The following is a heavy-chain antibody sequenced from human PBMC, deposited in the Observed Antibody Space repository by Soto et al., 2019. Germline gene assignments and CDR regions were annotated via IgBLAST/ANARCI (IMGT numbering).Heavy chain of an antibody. J-gene: IGHJ4*02. V-gene: IGHV4-59*01. D-gene: IGHD7-27*01. Sequence: SETLSLTCTVSGGSISSYYWSWIRQPPGKGLEWIGYIYYSGSTNYNPSLKSRVTISVDTSKNQFSLKLSSVTAADTAVYYCARSGLGPKKKEFDYWGQGTLVTVSS. CDR2: IYYSGST. CDR3: ARSGLGPKKKEFDY. CDR1: GGSISSYY.